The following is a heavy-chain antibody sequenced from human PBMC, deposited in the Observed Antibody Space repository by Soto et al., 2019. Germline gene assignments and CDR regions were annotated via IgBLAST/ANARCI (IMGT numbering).Heavy chain of an antibody. CDR1: GFTFSSYS. CDR3: ARETSYYGSGSYPASHFDY. V-gene: IGHV3-21*01. J-gene: IGHJ4*02. CDR2: ISSSSSYI. D-gene: IGHD3-10*01. Sequence: PGGSLRLSCAASGFTFSSYSMNWVRQAPGKGLEWVSSISSSSSYIHYADSVKGRFTISRDNAKNSLYLQMNSLRAEDTAVYYCARETSYYGSGSYPASHFDYWGQGTLVTVSS.